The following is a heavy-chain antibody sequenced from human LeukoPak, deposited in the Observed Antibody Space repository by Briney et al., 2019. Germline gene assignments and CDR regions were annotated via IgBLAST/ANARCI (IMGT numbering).Heavy chain of an antibody. CDR1: GYSISSSNW. CDR3: ASHSGTIDY. V-gene: IGHV4-28*05. Sequence: SDTLSLTCAVCGYSISSSNWWGWIRQPPGKGLEWIGYIYYSGSIYYNPSLKSRVTMSVDTAKNSFSLQLTSVTAVGTAVYYGASHSGTIDYWGQGTLVTVSS. CDR2: IYYSGSI. J-gene: IGHJ4*02. D-gene: IGHD2-2*01.